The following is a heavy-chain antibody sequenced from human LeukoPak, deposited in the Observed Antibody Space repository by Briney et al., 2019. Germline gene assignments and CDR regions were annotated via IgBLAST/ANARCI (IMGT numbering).Heavy chain of an antibody. CDR2: IYYSGST. V-gene: IGHV4-39*01. CDR3: ARSATRFLEWLY. CDR1: GGSISSSSYY. Sequence: SETLSLTCTVSGGSISSSSYYWGWIRQPPGKGLEWIGSIYYSGSTYYNPSLKSRVTISVDTSKNQFSLKLSSVTAADTAVYYCARSATRFLEWLYWGQGTLVTVSS. J-gene: IGHJ4*02. D-gene: IGHD3-3*01.